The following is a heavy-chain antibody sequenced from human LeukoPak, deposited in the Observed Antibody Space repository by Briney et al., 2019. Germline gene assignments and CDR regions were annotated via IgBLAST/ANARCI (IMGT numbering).Heavy chain of an antibody. J-gene: IGHJ5*02. CDR2: IYPGDSDT. CDR1: GYSFTSYW. CDR3: ARLGNVDTAMVNWFDP. Sequence: GESLKISRKGSGYSFTSYWIGWVRQMPWKGLEWMGIIYPGDSDTRYSPSFQGQVTISADKSISTAYLQWSSLKASDTAMYYCARLGNVDTAMVNWFDPWGQGTLVTVSS. V-gene: IGHV5-51*01. D-gene: IGHD5-18*01.